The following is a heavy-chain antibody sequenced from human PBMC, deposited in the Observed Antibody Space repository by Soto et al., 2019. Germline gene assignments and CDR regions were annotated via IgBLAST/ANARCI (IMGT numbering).Heavy chain of an antibody. CDR2: IYSGGST. V-gene: IGHV3-53*05. J-gene: IGHJ4*02. D-gene: IGHD1-26*01. CDR1: GFTVSSNY. CDR3: AKEGGLSGSYYISSSYYFDY. Sequence: GSLRLSCAASGFTVSSNYMSWVRQAPGKGLGWVSVIYSGGSTYYADSVKGRFTISRDNSKNTLYLQMNSLRAEDTSVYYCAKEGGLSGSYYISSSYYFDYWGQGTLVTVSS.